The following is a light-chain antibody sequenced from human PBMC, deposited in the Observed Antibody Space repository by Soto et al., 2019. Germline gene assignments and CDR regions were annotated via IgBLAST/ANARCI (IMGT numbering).Light chain of an antibody. J-gene: IGKJ1*01. V-gene: IGKV3D-11*03. CDR3: QQYGSSGT. CDR2: LTS. Sequence: EIVLTQSPATLSAFPGDRVTLSCRASQALNTRLAWYQHKPGQAPRLLIYLTSNRAAGVPSRFSAWGSETDFTLTISDVQPEDFAVYYCQQYGSSGTFGQGTKV. CDR1: QALNTR.